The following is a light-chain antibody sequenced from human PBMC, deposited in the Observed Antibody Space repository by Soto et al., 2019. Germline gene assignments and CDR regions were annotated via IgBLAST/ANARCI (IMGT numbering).Light chain of an antibody. CDR3: HQYGCSLT. Sequence: EIVLSQSPGTLSLSPGERATLACRASQSSSTSTLAWYQQKPGQAPRLLIYGTSTRAAGIPDRFSGAGAAADFTLTISRLEPEDIGVFYCHQYGCSLTFGGGTKVEIK. V-gene: IGKV3-20*01. CDR1: QSSSTST. J-gene: IGKJ4*01. CDR2: GTS.